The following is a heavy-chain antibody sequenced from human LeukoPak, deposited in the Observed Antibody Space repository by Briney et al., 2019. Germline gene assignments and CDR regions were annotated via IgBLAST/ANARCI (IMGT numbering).Heavy chain of an antibody. V-gene: IGHV4-39*07. CDR2: IYYSGST. D-gene: IGHD6-13*01. Sequence: SETLSLTCTVSGGSISSSSYYWGWIRQPPGKGLEWIGSIYYSGSTYYNPSLKSRVTISVDTSKNQFSLKLSSVTAADTAVYYCARGHRTAAGTGVGAFDIWGQGTMVTVSS. J-gene: IGHJ3*02. CDR1: GGSISSSSYY. CDR3: ARGHRTAAGTGVGAFDI.